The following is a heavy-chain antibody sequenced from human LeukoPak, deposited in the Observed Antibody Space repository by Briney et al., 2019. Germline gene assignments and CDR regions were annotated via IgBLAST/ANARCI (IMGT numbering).Heavy chain of an antibody. J-gene: IGHJ3*02. CDR3: ARDQLRLGELSRAAFDI. CDR1: GYTFTSYG. CDR2: ISAYNGNT. D-gene: IGHD3-16*02. Sequence: GASVKVSCKASGYTFTSYGISWVRQAPGQGLEWMGWISAYNGNTNYAQKLQGRVTMTTDTSTSTAYMELRSLRSDDTAVYYCARDQLRLGELSRAAFDIWGQGTMVTVSS. V-gene: IGHV1-18*01.